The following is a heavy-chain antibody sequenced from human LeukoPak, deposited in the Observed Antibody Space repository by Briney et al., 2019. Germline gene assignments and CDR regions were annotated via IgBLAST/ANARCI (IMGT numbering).Heavy chain of an antibody. V-gene: IGHV4-59*01. CDR1: GASISSYY. J-gene: IGHJ6*03. D-gene: IGHD3-10*01. CDR2: IYYSGRT. CDR3: ARVEEGYGSGRRENYYYYYMDV. Sequence: SETLSLTCTVSGASISSYYWSWIRQSPGKGLEWIVYIYYSGRTNYNPSLKSRVTISVDTSKNQFPLKLTSATAADTAVYYCARVEEGYGSGRRENYYYYYMDVWGKGTTVTISS.